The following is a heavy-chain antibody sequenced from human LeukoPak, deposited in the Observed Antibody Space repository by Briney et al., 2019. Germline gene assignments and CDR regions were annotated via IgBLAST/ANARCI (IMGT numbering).Heavy chain of an antibody. D-gene: IGHD3-10*01. J-gene: IGHJ4*02. CDR3: ARGGSRTFDN. CDR2: IYQDGSEK. V-gene: IGHV3-7*05. CDR1: GFSFSSYW. Sequence: GGSLRLSCAVSGFSFSSYWMSWVRQAPGKGLEWVAKIYQDGSEKYYVDSVKGRFTITRDNAKNSLYLQLSSLRADDTAVYYCARGGSRTFDNWGQGTLVAVSS.